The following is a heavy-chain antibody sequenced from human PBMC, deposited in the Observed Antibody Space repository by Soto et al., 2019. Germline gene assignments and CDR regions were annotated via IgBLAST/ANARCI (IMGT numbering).Heavy chain of an antibody. J-gene: IGHJ3*02. CDR2: IYYSGST. V-gene: IGHV4-39*01. D-gene: IGHD2-15*01. CDR3: ARQDCSGGSCSLGSAPGAFDI. CDR1: GGSISSSSYY. Sequence: QLQLQESGPGLVKPSETLSLTCTVSGGSISSSSYYWGWIRQPPGKGLEWIGSIYYSGSTYYNPSLKSRVTISVDTSKNQFSLKLSSVTAADTAVYYCARQDCSGGSCSLGSAPGAFDIWGQGTMVTVSS.